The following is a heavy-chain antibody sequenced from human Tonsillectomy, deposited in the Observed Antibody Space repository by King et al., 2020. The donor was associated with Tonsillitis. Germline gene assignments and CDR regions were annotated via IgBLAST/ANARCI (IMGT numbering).Heavy chain of an antibody. V-gene: IGHV4-30-4*01. CDR3: ARSIAAAGTGWFDP. Sequence: LQLQESGPGLVKPSQTLSLTCTVSGGSFSSGDYYWSWIRQPPGKGLEWIGYIYYSGSTYYNPSLKSRVTISVDTSKNQFSLKLSSVTAADTAVYYCARSIAAAGTGWFDPWGQGTLVTVSS. J-gene: IGHJ5*02. CDR1: GGSFSSGDYY. D-gene: IGHD6-13*01. CDR2: IYYSGST.